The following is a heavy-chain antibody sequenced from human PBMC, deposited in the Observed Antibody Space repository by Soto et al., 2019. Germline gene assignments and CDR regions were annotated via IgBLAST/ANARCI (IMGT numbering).Heavy chain of an antibody. D-gene: IGHD3-10*01. CDR3: ARDRGTHYYGSGSYYSDAFDI. CDR1: GGTFSSYT. Sequence: QVQLVQSGAEVKKPGSSVKVSCKASGGTFSSYTISWVRQAPGQGLEWMGRIIPILGIANYAQKFQGRVTITADKSTSTAYMKLSSLRSEDTAVYYCARDRGTHYYGSGSYYSDAFDIWGQGTMVTVSS. CDR2: IIPILGIA. V-gene: IGHV1-69*08. J-gene: IGHJ3*02.